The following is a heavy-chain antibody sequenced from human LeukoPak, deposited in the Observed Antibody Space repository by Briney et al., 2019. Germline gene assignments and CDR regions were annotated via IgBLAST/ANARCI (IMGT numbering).Heavy chain of an antibody. CDR2: IKGDGSDK. J-gene: IGHJ4*02. CDR3: ARDLDWGRLDY. V-gene: IGHV3-7*01. D-gene: IGHD3-9*01. CDR1: GFTFSNYW. Sequence: GGSLRLSCAASGFTFSNYWMSWVRQAPGKGLEWVANIKGDGSDKEYVDSVKGRFTISRDNAKNSVYLQMNSLRAEDTAVYYCARDLDWGRLDYWGQEILVTVSS.